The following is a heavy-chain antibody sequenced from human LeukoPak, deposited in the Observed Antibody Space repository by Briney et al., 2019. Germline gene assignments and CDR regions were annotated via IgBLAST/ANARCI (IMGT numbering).Heavy chain of an antibody. J-gene: IGHJ5*02. CDR3: ARGGSDWFDP. CDR2: IYYSGST. D-gene: IGHD3-10*01. Sequence: PSETLSLTCTVSGGSISSSSYYWGWIRQPPGKGLEWIGSIYYSGSTYYNPSLKSRVTISVDTSKNQFSLKLSSVTAADTAVYYCARGGSDWFDPWGQGTLVTVSS. V-gene: IGHV4-39*07. CDR1: GGSISSSSYY.